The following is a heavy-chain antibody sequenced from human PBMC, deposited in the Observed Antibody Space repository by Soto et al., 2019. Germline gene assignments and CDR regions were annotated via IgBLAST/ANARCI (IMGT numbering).Heavy chain of an antibody. Sequence: GGSLRLSCAASGFTFSSYAMHWVRQAPGKGLEWVAVISYDGSNKYYADSVKGRFTISRDNSKNTLYLQMNSLRAEDTAVYYCARSSLDYPLDYWGQGTLVTVSS. J-gene: IGHJ4*02. CDR3: ARSSLDYPLDY. D-gene: IGHD4-17*01. CDR2: ISYDGSNK. CDR1: GFTFSSYA. V-gene: IGHV3-30-3*01.